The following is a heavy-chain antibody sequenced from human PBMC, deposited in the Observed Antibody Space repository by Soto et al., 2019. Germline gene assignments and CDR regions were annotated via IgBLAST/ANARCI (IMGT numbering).Heavy chain of an antibody. V-gene: IGHV4-4*02. Sequence: SETLSLTCAVSSGSISSSNWWSWVRQPPGKGLEWIGEIYHSGSTNYNPSLKSRVTISVDKSKNQFSLKLSSVTAADTAVYYCARDLGEKGYCSSTSCFYYYYMDVWGKGTTVTVSS. D-gene: IGHD2-2*01. J-gene: IGHJ6*03. CDR1: SGSISSSNW. CDR2: IYHSGST. CDR3: ARDLGEKGYCSSTSCFYYYYMDV.